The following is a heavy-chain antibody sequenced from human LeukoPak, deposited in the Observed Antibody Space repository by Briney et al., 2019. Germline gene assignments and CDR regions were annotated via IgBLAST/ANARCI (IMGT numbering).Heavy chain of an antibody. D-gene: IGHD3-10*01. CDR2: MNPNSGNT. Sequence: ASVKVSCKASGGTFSSYDINWVRQATGQGLEWMGWMNPNSGNTGYAQKFQGRVTMTRNTSISTAYMELSSLRSEDTAVYYCARLSHGSGSYHNYWGQGTLVTVSS. V-gene: IGHV1-8*02. J-gene: IGHJ4*02. CDR1: GGTFSSYD. CDR3: ARLSHGSGSYHNY.